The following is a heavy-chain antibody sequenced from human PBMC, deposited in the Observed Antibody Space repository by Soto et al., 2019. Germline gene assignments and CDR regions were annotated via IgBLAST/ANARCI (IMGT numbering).Heavy chain of an antibody. J-gene: IGHJ4*02. CDR3: AKDEFVYGSGRSPDH. D-gene: IGHD3-10*01. CDR2: IRVGGGET. V-gene: IGHV3-23*04. Sequence: EVQLVESGGGSVQPGGSLRLSCVVSGFTFRPYAMSWVRQAPGEGLEWVSVIRVGGGETYYTDSVKGRFTISRDDSKNTLYLQMDGLRADDTAVYYCAKDEFVYGSGRSPDHWGQGVLVTVSS. CDR1: GFTFRPYA.